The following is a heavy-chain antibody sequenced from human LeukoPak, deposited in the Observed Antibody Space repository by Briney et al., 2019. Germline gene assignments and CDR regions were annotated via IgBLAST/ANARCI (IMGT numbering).Heavy chain of an antibody. CDR2: INHSGST. D-gene: IGHD3-22*01. Sequence: SETLSLTCAVYGGSFSGYYWSWIRQPPGKGLEWIGEINHSGSTNYNPSLKSRVTISVDTSKDQLSLKLSSVTAADTAVYFCARGPPTDYYDSSGFYYVFDYWGQGTLVTVSS. J-gene: IGHJ4*02. CDR3: ARGPPTDYYDSSGFYYVFDY. CDR1: GGSFSGYY. V-gene: IGHV4-34*01.